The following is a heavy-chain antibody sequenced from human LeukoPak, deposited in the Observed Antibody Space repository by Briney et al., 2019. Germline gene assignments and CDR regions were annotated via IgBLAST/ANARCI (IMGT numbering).Heavy chain of an antibody. D-gene: IGHD3-22*01. CDR1: GHTFTSYD. Sequence: ASVKVSCKASGHTFTSYDINWVRQATGQGLEWMGWMNPNSGNTGYAQKFQGRVTITRNTSISTAYMELSSLRSEDTAVYYCAKVYDSSGYFFDYWGQGTLVTVSS. CDR3: AKVYDSSGYFFDY. CDR2: MNPNSGNT. V-gene: IGHV1-8*01. J-gene: IGHJ4*02.